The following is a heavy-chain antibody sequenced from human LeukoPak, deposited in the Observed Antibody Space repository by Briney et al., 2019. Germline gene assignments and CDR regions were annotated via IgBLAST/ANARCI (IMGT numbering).Heavy chain of an antibody. Sequence: GGSLRLSCAASGFTFSSYSMNWVRQAPGKGLEWVSSISSSSSYIYYADSVKGRFTISRDNAKNSLYLQMNSLRAEDTAVYYCARGPVVTTRYYYYGMDVWGQGTTVTVSS. CDR1: GFTFSSYS. CDR3: ARGPVVTTRYYYYGMDV. CDR2: ISSSSSYI. J-gene: IGHJ6*02. V-gene: IGHV3-21*01. D-gene: IGHD4-23*01.